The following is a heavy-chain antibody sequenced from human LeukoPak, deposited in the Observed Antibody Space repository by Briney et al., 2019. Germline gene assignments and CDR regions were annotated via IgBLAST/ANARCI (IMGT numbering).Heavy chain of an antibody. Sequence: GGSLRLSCAASGFTFSSYGMHWVRQAPGKGLEWVAVIWYDGSNKYYVDSVKGRFTISRDNSKNTLYLQMNSLRAEDTAVYYCAKGHRYCTSGNCNSAVDYWGQGTLVTVSS. CDR2: IWYDGSNK. D-gene: IGHD2-15*01. V-gene: IGHV3-33*06. CDR1: GFTFSSYG. J-gene: IGHJ4*02. CDR3: AKGHRYCTSGNCNSAVDY.